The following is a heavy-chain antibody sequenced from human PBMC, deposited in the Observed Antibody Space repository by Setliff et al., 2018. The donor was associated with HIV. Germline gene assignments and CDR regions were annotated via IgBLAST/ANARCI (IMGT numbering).Heavy chain of an antibody. V-gene: IGHV4-31*03. CDR3: ARGTPDHEVWYFDL. CDR2: IYDSGST. Sequence: SETLSLTCTVSGSSIRAGGYYWNWIRQHPGRGLEWIGYIYDSGSTYYNPSLKSRVTISVDTPKNQFSLKLSSVTAADTAIYYCARGTPDHEVWYFDLWGRGTLVTVSS. CDR1: GSSIRAGGYY. J-gene: IGHJ2*01.